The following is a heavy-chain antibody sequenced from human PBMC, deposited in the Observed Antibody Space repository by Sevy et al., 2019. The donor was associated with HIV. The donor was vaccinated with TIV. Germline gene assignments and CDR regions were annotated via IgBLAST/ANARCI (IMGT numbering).Heavy chain of an antibody. D-gene: IGHD3-10*01. V-gene: IGHV3-23*01. CDR1: GFSFSDYG. CDR2: ISATGGST. Sequence: GGSLRLSCEVAGFSFSDYGMTWVRQAPGKGLEWVSSISATGGSTYYGDFVDGRFTVSRDNSKNTVYLYMDGLRAEDTAVYYCAKEALTYYSVPGSYLAGAFDIWGQGTMVTVSS. J-gene: IGHJ3*02. CDR3: AKEALTYYSVPGSYLAGAFDI.